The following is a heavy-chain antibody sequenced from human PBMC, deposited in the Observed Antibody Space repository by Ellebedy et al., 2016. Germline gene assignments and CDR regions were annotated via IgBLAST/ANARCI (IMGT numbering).Heavy chain of an antibody. CDR1: GGSFSGYY. V-gene: IGHV4-34*01. Sequence: SETLSLTCALYGGSFSGYYWSRIRQPPGKGLEWIGEINHSGSTNYNPSLKSRVTISLDTSKNQFSLKLSSVTAADTAVYYCARAGNFAYFDLWGRGTLVTVSS. D-gene: IGHD1-26*01. J-gene: IGHJ2*01. CDR2: INHSGST. CDR3: ARAGNFAYFDL.